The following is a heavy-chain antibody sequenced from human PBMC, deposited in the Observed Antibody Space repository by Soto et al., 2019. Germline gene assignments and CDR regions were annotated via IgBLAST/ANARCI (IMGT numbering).Heavy chain of an antibody. CDR2: ISSSSSYI. D-gene: IGHD2-2*02. CDR1: GFTFSSYS. Sequence: PGGSLRLSCAASGFTFSSYSMNWVRQAPGKGLEWVSSISSSSSYIYYADSVKGRFTISRDNAKNSLYLQMNSLRAEDTAVYYCASGYCSSTSCYSIDYWGQGTLATVSS. CDR3: ASGYCSSTSCYSIDY. J-gene: IGHJ4*02. V-gene: IGHV3-21*01.